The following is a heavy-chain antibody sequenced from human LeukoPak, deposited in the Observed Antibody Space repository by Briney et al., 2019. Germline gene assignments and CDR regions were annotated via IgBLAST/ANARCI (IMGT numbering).Heavy chain of an antibody. V-gene: IGHV4-34*01. CDR1: GGSFSGYY. Sequence: PSETLSLTCAVYGGSFSGYYWSWIRQPPGKGLEWIGEINHSGSTYYNPSLKSRVTISVDTSKNQFSLKLSSVTAADAAVYYCARGAEFYCSGGSCYSSYFDYWGQGTLVTVSS. J-gene: IGHJ4*02. CDR2: INHSGST. D-gene: IGHD2-15*01. CDR3: ARGAEFYCSGGSCYSSYFDY.